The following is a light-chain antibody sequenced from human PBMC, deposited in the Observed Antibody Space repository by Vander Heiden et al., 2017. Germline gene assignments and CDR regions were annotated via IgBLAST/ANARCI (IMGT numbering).Light chain of an antibody. J-gene: IGKJ1*01. CDR1: QSYSKW. Sequence: DIQMTPSPSTLSASGGDRVTITCRASQSYSKWLAWYQQKPGKALKFLIYKSSSVESGIPTRFSGSGSVTEFTLTISSLQPDDFSTYYCQQYNSYWTFGQGTKVEIK. V-gene: IGKV1-5*03. CDR2: KSS. CDR3: QQYNSYWT.